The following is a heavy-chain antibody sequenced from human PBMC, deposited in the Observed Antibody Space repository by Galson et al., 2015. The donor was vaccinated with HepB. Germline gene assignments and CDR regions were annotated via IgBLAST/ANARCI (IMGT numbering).Heavy chain of an antibody. V-gene: IGHV1-18*01. CDR1: GYTFTSLG. Sequence: SVKVSCKASGYTFTSLGISWVRQAPGQGLEWMGWINTYNGNTNYAQKLQGRVTMTTDTSTSTAYMELRSSVTAADTAVYYCARADPPPDSSAYYYYYYGMDVWGQGTTVTVSS. CDR2: INTYNGNT. D-gene: IGHD3-22*01. J-gene: IGHJ6*02. CDR3: ARADPPPDSSAYYYYYYGMDV.